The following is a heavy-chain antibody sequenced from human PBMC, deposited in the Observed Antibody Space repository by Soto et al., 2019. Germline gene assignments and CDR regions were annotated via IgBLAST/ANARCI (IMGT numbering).Heavy chain of an antibody. V-gene: IGHV4-39*01. Sequence: SETLSLTCSVSGDSINSDNYYWGWIRQPPGKGLEWIGSIYYRGNTYYNPSLKTRVTISLDKPKSQFSLKLNSVTAADSAVYFCARLEGLATISYYFDYWGQGTQVTVSS. J-gene: IGHJ4*02. CDR2: IYYRGNT. D-gene: IGHD3-9*01. CDR3: ARLEGLATISYYFDY. CDR1: GDSINSDNYY.